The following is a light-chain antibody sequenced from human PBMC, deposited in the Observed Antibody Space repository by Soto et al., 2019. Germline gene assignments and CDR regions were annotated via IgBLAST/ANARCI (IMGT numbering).Light chain of an antibody. CDR2: DAS. CDR1: QTISNNY. J-gene: IGKJ1*01. CDR3: QQYGSSPWT. Sequence: EVALTQSPGTLSLSPGARATLSCRASQTISNNYLTWYQQKPGQAPRVLIYDASIRATGIPDRISGSGSGTDFTLTISRLEPEDFAVYYCQQYGSSPWTFGQGTKVDIK. V-gene: IGKV3-20*01.